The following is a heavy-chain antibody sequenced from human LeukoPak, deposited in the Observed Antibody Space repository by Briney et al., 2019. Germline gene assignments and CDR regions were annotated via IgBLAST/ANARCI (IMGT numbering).Heavy chain of an antibody. D-gene: IGHD1-26*01. CDR2: IWPGDSDT. Sequence: GESLKISCKGSGSSFPYYWIAWVRQMPGKGLEYMGIIWPGDSDTRYSPSFQGQVTISADKSISTAYLQWGGLKASDTAMYYCARHRTVGATIMVDDFDIWGQGTMVTVSS. CDR1: GSSFPYYW. J-gene: IGHJ3*02. CDR3: ARHRTVGATIMVDDFDI. V-gene: IGHV5-51*01.